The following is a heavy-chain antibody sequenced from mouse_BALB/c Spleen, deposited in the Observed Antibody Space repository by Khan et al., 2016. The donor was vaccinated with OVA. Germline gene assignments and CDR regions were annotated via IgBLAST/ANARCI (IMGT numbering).Heavy chain of an antibody. D-gene: IGHD4-1*01. CDR1: GFTFSSYS. CDR2: ISSAGDYT. V-gene: IGHV5-6*01. Sequence: EVELVEFGGDLVKPGGSLKLSCATSGFTFSSYSMSWVRQTPDKRLEWVTTISSAGDYTYYPDSVRGRFTISRDNAKNSLYLQMSSLKSEDTAMYYCASHLTGSFAYWGQGTLVTVSA. CDR3: ASHLTGSFAY. J-gene: IGHJ3*01.